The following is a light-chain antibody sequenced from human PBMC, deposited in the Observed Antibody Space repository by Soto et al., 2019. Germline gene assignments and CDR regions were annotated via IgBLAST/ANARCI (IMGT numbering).Light chain of an antibody. CDR1: QSVRNN. Sequence: ELVMTQSPDTLSVSPGERATLLCRASQSVRNNLAWYQQKPGQAPRLLIYGASSRASAVPDRFSGSGSGADFTLTISRLEPEDFAVYYCQQYGSSPLTFGGGTKVDIK. CDR2: GAS. J-gene: IGKJ4*01. V-gene: IGKV3-20*01. CDR3: QQYGSSPLT.